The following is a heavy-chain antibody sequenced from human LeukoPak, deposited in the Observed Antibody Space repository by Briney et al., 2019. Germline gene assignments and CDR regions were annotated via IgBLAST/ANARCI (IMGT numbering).Heavy chain of an antibody. CDR1: GFTFSSYG. CDR3: AKDRAGWDRYDILTGYSPTDY. CDR2: IRYDRSNK. V-gene: IGHV3-30*02. Sequence: GGSLRLSCAASGFTFSSYGMHWVRQAPGKGLEWVAFIRYDRSNKYYADSVKGRFTISRDNSKTTLYLQMISLRAEDTAVYYCAKDRAGWDRYDILTGYSPTDYWGQGTLVTVSS. D-gene: IGHD3-9*01. J-gene: IGHJ4*02.